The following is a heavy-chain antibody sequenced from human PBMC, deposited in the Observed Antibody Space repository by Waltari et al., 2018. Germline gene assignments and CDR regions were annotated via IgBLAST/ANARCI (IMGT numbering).Heavy chain of an antibody. CDR3: VRGFGESNPY. V-gene: IGHV3-7*01. CDR2: IKEDGSEK. CDR1: GLTIKNYW. J-gene: IGHJ4*02. D-gene: IGHD3-10*01. Sequence: EVQVVESGGGLVQPGGSLRLSCAVSGLTIKNYWMIWVRQAPGKGLEWVADIKEDGSEKHYVDSVKGRFTISRDNAENSLYLQMNSLRDEDTAIYYCVRGFGESNPYWDQGTPVTVSS.